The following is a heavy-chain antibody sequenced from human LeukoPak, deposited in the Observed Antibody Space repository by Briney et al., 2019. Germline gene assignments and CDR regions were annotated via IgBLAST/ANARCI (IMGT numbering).Heavy chain of an antibody. CDR3: ARLIGTTDTIDH. CDR2: MSGGGGST. Sequence: GGSLRLSCAASGFTFSSYAMSWVRQAPGKGLEWVSAMSGGGGSTYYADSVKGRFTISRDNSKNTLYLQMSSLRAEDTAVYYCARLIGTTDTIDHWGQGTLVTVSS. V-gene: IGHV3-23*01. J-gene: IGHJ4*02. CDR1: GFTFSSYA. D-gene: IGHD1-7*01.